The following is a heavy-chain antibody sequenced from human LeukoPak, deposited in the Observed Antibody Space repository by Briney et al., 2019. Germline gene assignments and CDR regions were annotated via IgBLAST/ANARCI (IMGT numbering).Heavy chain of an antibody. CDR2: ISYSGST. D-gene: IGHD3-16*01. V-gene: IGHV4-31*03. CDR3: ARGFDYDYVWEPFDY. Sequence: PSETLCLTCTVSGGSTSSGGYYWSWIRQHPGKGLEWIGYISYSGSTYYSPSLKSRVTISLDTSNNRFSLKLSSVTAADTAVYFCARGFDYDYVWEPFDYWGQGTLVTVSS. CDR1: GGSTSSGGYY. J-gene: IGHJ4*02.